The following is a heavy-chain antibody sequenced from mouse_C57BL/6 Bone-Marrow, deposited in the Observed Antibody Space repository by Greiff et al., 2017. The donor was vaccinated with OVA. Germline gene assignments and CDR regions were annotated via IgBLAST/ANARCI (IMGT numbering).Heavy chain of an antibody. J-gene: IGHJ4*01. D-gene: IGHD1-1*01. CDR3: AREGVVATPYAMDY. Sequence: EVQLQQSGPELVKPGASVKISCKASGYTFTDYYMNWVKQSHGKSLEWIGDINPNNGGTSYNQKFKGKATLTVDKSSSTAYMELRSLTSEDSAVYYCAREGVVATPYAMDYWGQGTSVTVSS. CDR2: INPNNGGT. CDR1: GYTFTDYY. V-gene: IGHV1-26*01.